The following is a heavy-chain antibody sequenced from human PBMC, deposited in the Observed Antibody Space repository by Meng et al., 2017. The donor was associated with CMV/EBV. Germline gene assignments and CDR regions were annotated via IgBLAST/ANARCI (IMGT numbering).Heavy chain of an antibody. CDR1: GGSISSYY. J-gene: IGHJ4*02. Sequence: ETLSLTCIVSGGSISSYYWSWIRQPPGKGLEWIGYIYYSGSTNYNPSLKSRVTISVDTSKNQFSLKLSSVTAADTAVYYCARHYSGWSYYFDHWGQGTLVTVSS. CDR3: ARHYSGWSYYFDH. V-gene: IGHV4-59*01. D-gene: IGHD6-19*01. CDR2: IYYSGST.